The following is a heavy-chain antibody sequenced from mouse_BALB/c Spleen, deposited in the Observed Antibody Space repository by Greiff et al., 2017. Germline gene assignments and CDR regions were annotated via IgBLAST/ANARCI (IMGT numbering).Heavy chain of an antibody. V-gene: IGHV5-6-5*01. CDR2: ISSGGST. CDR3: ARGLTMITTYAMDY. J-gene: IGHJ4*01. Sequence: DVKLVESGGGLVKPGGSLKLSCAASGFTFSSYAMSWVRQTPEKRLEWVASISSGGSTYYPDSVKGRFTISRDNARNILYLQMSSLRSEDTAMYYCARGLTMITTYAMDYWGQGTSVTVSS. CDR1: GFTFSSYA. D-gene: IGHD2-4*01.